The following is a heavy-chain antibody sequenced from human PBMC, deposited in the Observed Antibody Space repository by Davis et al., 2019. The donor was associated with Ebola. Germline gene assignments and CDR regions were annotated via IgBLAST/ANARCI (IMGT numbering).Heavy chain of an antibody. J-gene: IGHJ1*01. CDR2: IHPDGSFT. D-gene: IGHD2-2*01. V-gene: IGHV3-74*01. CDR1: GLTLSSFW. CDR3: ARSSYQPEY. Sequence: GESLKTPCAASGLTLSSFWMHWVRHAPGKGLGWVSRIHPDGSFTRYAESGKGRFSVSRDSTNNTPYLQMDSLRAEDTAVYYCARSSYQPEYWGQGTLVTVSS.